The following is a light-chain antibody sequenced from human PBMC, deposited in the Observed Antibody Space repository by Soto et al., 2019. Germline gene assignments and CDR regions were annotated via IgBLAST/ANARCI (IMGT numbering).Light chain of an antibody. CDR3: QQSYSTPRT. CDR1: QSISSY. Sequence: DIQMTQSPSSLSASVGDRVTITCRASQSISSYLNWYQQKPGKAPKLLIYAASSLQSGVPSRFSGSGSGTDFTXTISSLQPEDFATYYCQQSYSTPRTFGQGT. J-gene: IGKJ1*01. V-gene: IGKV1-39*01. CDR2: AAS.